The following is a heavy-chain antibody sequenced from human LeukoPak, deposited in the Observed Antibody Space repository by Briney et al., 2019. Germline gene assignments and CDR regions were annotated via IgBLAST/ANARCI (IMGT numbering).Heavy chain of an antibody. D-gene: IGHD3-10*02. CDR2: ISNGGYAT. J-gene: IGHJ4*02. CDR3: TRENYVPDS. Sequence: PGGSLRLSCVASGYNFSPYWMSWVRQTPGKGLEWVAGISNGGYATYYTDSVRGRFTISRDDAKNSLFLHMNGLGADDTAVYYCTRENYVPDSWGQGNLVTVSS. CDR1: GYNFSPYW. V-gene: IGHV3-7*03.